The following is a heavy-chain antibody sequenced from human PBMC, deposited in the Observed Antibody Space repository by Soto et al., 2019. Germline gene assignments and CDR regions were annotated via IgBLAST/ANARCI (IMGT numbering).Heavy chain of an antibody. CDR2: ISYDGSDK. V-gene: IGHV3-30*18. D-gene: IGHD4-17*01. CDR3: AKEVYGDYVAYYYGMDV. J-gene: IGHJ6*02. CDR1: GFTFSNYG. Sequence: GGSLRLSCAASGFTFSNYGIHWVRQAPGKGLEWVALISYDGSDKYYADSVKGRFTISRDNSKNTLYLQMNSLRAEDTAVYYCAKEVYGDYVAYYYGMDVWGQGTTVTVSS.